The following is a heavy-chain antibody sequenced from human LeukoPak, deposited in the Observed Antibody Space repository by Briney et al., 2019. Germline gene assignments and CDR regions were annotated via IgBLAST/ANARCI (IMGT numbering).Heavy chain of an antibody. CDR3: ARASWGNSYYYYYYYMDV. CDR1: GYTFTSYG. D-gene: IGHD7-27*01. Sequence: ASVKVSCKASGYTFTSYGISWVRQAPGQGLEWMGWISAYNGNTNYAQKFQGRVTITRNTSISTAYMELSSLRSEDTAVYYCARASWGNSYYYYYYYMDVWGKGTTVTVSS. CDR2: ISAYNGNT. V-gene: IGHV1-18*01. J-gene: IGHJ6*03.